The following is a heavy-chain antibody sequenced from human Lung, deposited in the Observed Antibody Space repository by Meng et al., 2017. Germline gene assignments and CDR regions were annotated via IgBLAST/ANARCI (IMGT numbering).Heavy chain of an antibody. CDR3: VRSSAWVRTGFDP. J-gene: IGHJ5*02. D-gene: IGHD6-19*01. CDR1: GGSISPSGYF. Sequence: QVQGSGPGLVKPSEALSLTFGGSGGSISPSGYFWGWIRQPPGKGLEWIGSIGHSGFTYYTPSLKSRVAVSLDTSKSQFSLMLTSVTAADTAVYYCVRSSAWVRTGFDPWGQGTLVTVSS. CDR2: IGHSGFT. V-gene: IGHV4-39*01.